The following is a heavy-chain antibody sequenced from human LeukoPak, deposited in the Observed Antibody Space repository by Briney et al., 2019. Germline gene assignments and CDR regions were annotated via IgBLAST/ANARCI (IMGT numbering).Heavy chain of an antibody. CDR1: GFSFSSYA. CDR2: IFGNGDTT. Sequence: GGSLRLSCAASGFSFSSYAMNRVRQAPGKGLEWVSIIFGNGDTTYYADSVKGRFTVSRDNSKDTLYLQMNDLRPDDTAIYYCAKRNTMVRGGPCFDYWGQGLLVTVSS. V-gene: IGHV3-23*01. CDR3: AKRNTMVRGGPCFDY. J-gene: IGHJ4*02. D-gene: IGHD3-10*01.